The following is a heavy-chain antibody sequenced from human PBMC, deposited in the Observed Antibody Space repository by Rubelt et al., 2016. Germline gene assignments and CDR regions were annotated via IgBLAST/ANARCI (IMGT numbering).Heavy chain of an antibody. J-gene: IGHJ4*02. CDR2: IKQDGSEK. D-gene: IGHD4-17*01. V-gene: IGHV3-7*01. CDR3: ARGGGSTVTTGVFDY. Sequence: VANIKQDGSEKYYVDSVKGRFTISRDNTKNSLYQQMNSLRAEDTAVHYCARGGGSTVTTGVFDYWGQGTLVTVSS.